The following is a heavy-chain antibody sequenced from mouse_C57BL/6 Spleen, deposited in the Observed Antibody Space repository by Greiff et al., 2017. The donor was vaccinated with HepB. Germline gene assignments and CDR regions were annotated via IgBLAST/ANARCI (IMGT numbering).Heavy chain of an antibody. D-gene: IGHD2-3*01. CDR1: GYTFTSYW. CDR2: IDPSDSET. CDR3: ARWRHGYYGPFDY. V-gene: IGHV1-52*01. Sequence: VQLQQPGAELVRPGSSVKLSCKASGYTFTSYWMHWVKQRPIQGLEWIGNIDPSDSETHYNQKFKDKATLTVDKSSSTAYMQLSSLTSEASAVYYCARWRHGYYGPFDYWGQGTTLTVSS. J-gene: IGHJ2*01.